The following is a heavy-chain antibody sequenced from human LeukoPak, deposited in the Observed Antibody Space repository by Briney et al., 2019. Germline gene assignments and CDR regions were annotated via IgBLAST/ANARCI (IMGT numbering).Heavy chain of an antibody. J-gene: IGHJ4*02. CDR1: GGSINTYY. D-gene: IGHD1-26*01. Sequence: SETLSLTCTASGGSINTYYWSWIRRPPGKGLEWIGCINYSGSTSYNPSLKSRVTLSVDTSKNQFSLKLSSVTAADAAVYYCARGRVGGNYWGQGTLVTVSS. CDR2: INYSGST. CDR3: ARGRVGGNY. V-gene: IGHV4-59*13.